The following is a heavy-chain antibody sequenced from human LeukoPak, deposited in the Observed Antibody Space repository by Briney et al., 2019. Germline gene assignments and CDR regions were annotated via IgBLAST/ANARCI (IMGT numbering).Heavy chain of an antibody. D-gene: IGHD3-22*01. CDR1: GFTFSSYG. J-gene: IGHJ4*01. V-gene: IGHV3-33*08. CDR2: IWFDGSTE. Sequence: GGSLTLSCAASGFTFSSYGMHWVRQAPDQGLEWVAVIWFDGSTEFYADPVKGRFTISRDNSKNSLYLQMNGLRAEDTAVYYCARALSGYYSIDYWGHGTLVTVSS. CDR3: ARALSGYYSIDY.